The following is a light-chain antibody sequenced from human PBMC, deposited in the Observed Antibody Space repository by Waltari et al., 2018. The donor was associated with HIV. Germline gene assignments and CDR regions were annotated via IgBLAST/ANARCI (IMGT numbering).Light chain of an antibody. CDR3: SSYTSSTVV. CDR2: EVN. CDR1: SSDVGSYNR. Sequence: AWAQPPSVSGSPGQSVTISCTGTSSDVGSYNRVSWYQQPPGTAPKLMIYEVNNRPSGVPDRFSGSKSGNTASLTISGLQAEDEADYYCSSYTSSTVVFGGGTKLTVL. V-gene: IGLV2-18*02. J-gene: IGLJ2*01.